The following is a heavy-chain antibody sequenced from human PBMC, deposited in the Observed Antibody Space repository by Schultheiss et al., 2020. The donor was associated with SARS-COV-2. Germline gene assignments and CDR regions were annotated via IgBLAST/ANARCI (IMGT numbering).Heavy chain of an antibody. CDR3: ASLTRGEDHCSSTSCYAVAEY. Sequence: ASVKVSCKASGYTFTSYGISWVRQAPGQGLEWMGWISAYNGNTNYAQKLQGRVTMTTDTSTSTAYMELRSLRSDDTAVYYCASLTRGEDHCSSTSCYAVAEYWGQGTLVTVSS. CDR2: ISAYNGNT. V-gene: IGHV1-18*01. J-gene: IGHJ4*02. D-gene: IGHD2-2*01. CDR1: GYTFTSYG.